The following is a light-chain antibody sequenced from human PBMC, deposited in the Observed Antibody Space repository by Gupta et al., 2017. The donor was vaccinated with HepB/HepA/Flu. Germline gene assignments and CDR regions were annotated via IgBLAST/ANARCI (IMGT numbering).Light chain of an antibody. CDR3: QQRSNWPWT. CDR1: QSVSSY. Sequence: EIVSTQSPATLPLSPGERATLACKASQSVSSYLAWYQQKPGQAPRLLIYDASNRATGIPARFSGSGSGTDFTLTISSLEPEDFAVYYCQQRSNWPWTFGQGTKVEIK. J-gene: IGKJ1*01. CDR2: DAS. V-gene: IGKV3-11*01.